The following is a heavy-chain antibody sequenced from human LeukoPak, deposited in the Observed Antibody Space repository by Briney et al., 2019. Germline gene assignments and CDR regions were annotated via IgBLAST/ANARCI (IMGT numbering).Heavy chain of an antibody. CDR3: ARDVVAVAGWFQSSGSYERPPNDAFDI. V-gene: IGHV3-11*01. Sequence: GGSLRLSCAASGFTFSDYYMSWIRQAPGKGLEWVSYISSSGSTIYYADSVKGRFTISRDNAKNSLYLQMNSLRAEDTAVYYCARDVVAVAGWFQSSGSYERPPNDAFDIWGQGTMVTVSS. J-gene: IGHJ3*02. CDR1: GFTFSDYY. D-gene: IGHD1-26*01. CDR2: ISSSGSTI.